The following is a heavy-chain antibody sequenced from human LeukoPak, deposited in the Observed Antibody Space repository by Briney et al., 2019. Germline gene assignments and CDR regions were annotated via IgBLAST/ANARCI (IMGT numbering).Heavy chain of an antibody. V-gene: IGHV4-39*07. Sequence: SETLSLTCTVSGGSISSSSYYWGWIRQPPGKGLEWIGSIYYSGSTYYNPSLKSRVTISVDTSKNQFSLKLSSVTAADTAVYYCASYYDSSGYYSLYFDYWGQGTLVTVSS. D-gene: IGHD3-22*01. CDR3: ASYYDSSGYYSLYFDY. J-gene: IGHJ4*02. CDR1: GGSISSSSYY. CDR2: IYYSGST.